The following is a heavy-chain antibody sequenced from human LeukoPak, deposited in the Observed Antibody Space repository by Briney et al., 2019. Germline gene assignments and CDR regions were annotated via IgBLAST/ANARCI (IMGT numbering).Heavy chain of an antibody. CDR1: GGSISSGGYY. Sequence: SETLSLTCTVSGGSISSGGYYWSWIRQHPGKGLEWIGYIYYSGSTYYNPSLKSRVTISVDTSKNQFSLKLSSVTAADTAVYYCARAPHAYCSGGSCYLDWFDPWGQGTLDTVSS. V-gene: IGHV4-31*03. CDR2: IYYSGST. CDR3: ARAPHAYCSGGSCYLDWFDP. D-gene: IGHD2-15*01. J-gene: IGHJ5*02.